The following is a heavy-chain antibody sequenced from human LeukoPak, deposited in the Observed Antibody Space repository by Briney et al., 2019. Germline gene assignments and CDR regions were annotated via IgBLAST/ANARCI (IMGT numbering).Heavy chain of an antibody. CDR2: ISWNSGSI. CDR3: AKEFLPLSSLGELSLLD. Sequence: PGRSLRLSCAASGFTFDDYAMHWVRQAPGKGLEWVSGISWNSGSIGYADSVKGRFTISRDNAKNSLYLQMNSLRTEDMALYYCAKEFLPLSSLGELSLLDWGQGTLVTVSS. V-gene: IGHV3-9*03. D-gene: IGHD3-16*02. CDR1: GFTFDDYA. J-gene: IGHJ4*02.